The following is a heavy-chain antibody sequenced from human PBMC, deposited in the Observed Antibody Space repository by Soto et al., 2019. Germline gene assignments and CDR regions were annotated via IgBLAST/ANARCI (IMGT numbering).Heavy chain of an antibody. V-gene: IGHV3-23*01. J-gene: IGHJ4*02. CDR1: GFTFSSYA. Sequence: HPGGSLRLSCAASGFTFSSYAMSWVRQAPGKGLEWVSAISGSGGSTYYADSVKGRFTISRDNSKNTLYLQMNSLRAEETAVYYCAKDLSKPPIGSFDYWGQGTLVTVSS. D-gene: IGHD3-10*01. CDR3: AKDLSKPPIGSFDY. CDR2: ISGSGGST.